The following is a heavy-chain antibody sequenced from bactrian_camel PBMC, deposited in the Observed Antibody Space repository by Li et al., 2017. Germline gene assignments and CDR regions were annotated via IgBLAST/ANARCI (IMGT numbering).Heavy chain of an antibody. V-gene: IGHV3S53*01. CDR2: VDSDGRV. Sequence: HVQLVESGGGSVEAGGSLRLTCAGSGHRWLTYCMGWFRQGRGKERGGVAAVDSDGRVSYADSVKGRFTISKDNARNTVYLEMNSLKPDDTAMYYCAADQYYVPWGRAMIPSAYNYWGQGTQVTVS. J-gene: IGHJ4*01. D-gene: IGHD2*01. CDR3: AADQYYVPWGRAMIPSAYNY. CDR1: GHRWLTYC.